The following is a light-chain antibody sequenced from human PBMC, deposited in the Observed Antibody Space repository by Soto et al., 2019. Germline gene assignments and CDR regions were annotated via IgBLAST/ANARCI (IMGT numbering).Light chain of an antibody. CDR1: QGISSA. CDR2: DAS. CDR3: QQSNSYPRT. J-gene: IGKJ1*01. V-gene: IGKV1-13*02. Sequence: AIQLTQSPSSLSASVGDRVTITCRASQGISSALAWYQQKPGKAPKLLIYDASSLESGVPSRFSGSGSGTDFTLTISSLRPEDFATYYCQQSNSYPRTFGQGTTVEIK.